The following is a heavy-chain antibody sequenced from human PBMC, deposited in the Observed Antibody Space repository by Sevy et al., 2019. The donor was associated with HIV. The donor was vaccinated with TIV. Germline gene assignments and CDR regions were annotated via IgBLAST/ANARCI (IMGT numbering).Heavy chain of an antibody. Sequence: ASVKVSCKASGYTFTDYYMHWVRQAPGQGLERMGWINPNSGGTNYAQKFQGRVTMTRDTSISTAYMELSRLRSDDTAVYYCARDALLRGGYLDYWGQGTLVTVSS. V-gene: IGHV1-2*02. CDR3: ARDALLRGGYLDY. D-gene: IGHD3-10*01. J-gene: IGHJ4*02. CDR1: GYTFTDYY. CDR2: INPNSGGT.